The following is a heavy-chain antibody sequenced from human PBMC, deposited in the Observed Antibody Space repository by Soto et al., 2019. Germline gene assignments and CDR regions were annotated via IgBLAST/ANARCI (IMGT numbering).Heavy chain of an antibody. D-gene: IGHD4-4*01. CDR3: ARLTVITGIDF. CDR1: GYSFTNYC. V-gene: IGHV5-51*01. Sequence: GESLKISCKASGYSFTNYCIGWVLQMPGKGLEWMGIIYPGDSDTRYSPSFQGRVTISADKSINTAYLQWSSLKASDTAIYYCARLTVITGIDFWGQGTLVTVSS. J-gene: IGHJ4*02. CDR2: IYPGDSDT.